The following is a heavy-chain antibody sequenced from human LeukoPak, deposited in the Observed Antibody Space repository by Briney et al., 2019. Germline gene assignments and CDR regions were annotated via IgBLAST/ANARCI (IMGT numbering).Heavy chain of an antibody. CDR1: RFTFSSYG. CDR2: IRHDGSYQ. Sequence: GGSLRLSCAASRFTFSSYGMHWVRQTPGKGLEWVAFIRHDGSYQQYVVSVKGRFTVSRDNSKDTVYLQMNSLRTEDTAVYYCAKNRDSSDYPRDFDYWGQGTLVTVSS. J-gene: IGHJ4*02. V-gene: IGHV3-30*02. D-gene: IGHD3-22*01. CDR3: AKNRDSSDYPRDFDY.